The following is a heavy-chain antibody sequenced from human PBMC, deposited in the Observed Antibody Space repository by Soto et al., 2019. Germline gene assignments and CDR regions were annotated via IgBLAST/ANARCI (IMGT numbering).Heavy chain of an antibody. Sequence: QVQLVESGGGVVQPGRSLRLSCVASGFSISTYAMHWVRQAPGKGLEWVAVISSDGTNKYYADSVKGRFTIARDNSKNTVYLYINSLGAEDTALFFCAKAFGYSSTWFARNWFDPWGQGTLVTVSS. CDR1: GFSISTYA. CDR2: ISSDGTNK. D-gene: IGHD6-13*01. J-gene: IGHJ5*02. CDR3: AKAFGYSSTWFARNWFDP. V-gene: IGHV3-30*18.